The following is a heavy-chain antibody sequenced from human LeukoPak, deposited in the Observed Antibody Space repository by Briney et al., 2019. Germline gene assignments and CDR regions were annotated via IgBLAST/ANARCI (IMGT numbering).Heavy chain of an antibody. V-gene: IGHV3-23*01. CDR1: GFTFSSYD. J-gene: IGHJ4*02. CDR2: ITGSGDSA. CDR3: ARRTSYYFPY. Sequence: GGSLRLSCAASGFTFSSYDMSWVRQAPGKGLEWVSTITGSGDSADYADSVKGRFTISRDNGKNTLYLEVNSLRVKDTAVYYCARRTSYYFPYWGQGTQVTVSS.